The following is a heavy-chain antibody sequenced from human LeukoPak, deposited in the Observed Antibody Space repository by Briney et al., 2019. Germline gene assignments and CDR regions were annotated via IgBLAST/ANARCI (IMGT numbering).Heavy chain of an antibody. Sequence: GGSLRLSCAASAFTFSDYSMNWVRQAPGKGLEWVSVIYSGGSTYYADSVKGRFTISRDNSKNTLYLQVNSLRAEDTAVYYCARDKWQAAAGTRWFDPWGQGTLVTVSS. V-gene: IGHV3-53*01. CDR2: IYSGGST. D-gene: IGHD6-13*01. CDR1: AFTFSDYS. J-gene: IGHJ5*02. CDR3: ARDKWQAAAGTRWFDP.